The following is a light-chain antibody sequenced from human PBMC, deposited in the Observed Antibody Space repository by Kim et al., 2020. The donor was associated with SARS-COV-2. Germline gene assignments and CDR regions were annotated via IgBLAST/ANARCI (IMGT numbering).Light chain of an antibody. CDR1: QDINNY. Sequence: DIQMTQSPSSLSASVGDRVTITCQTSQDINNYLNWYQQKPGKAPKLLIYDASNLETGVPSRFSGSGSGTHFTFSISSLQPGDIATYFCQQYYNLPLTFGGGTKLEI. V-gene: IGKV1-33*01. CDR3: QQYYNLPLT. CDR2: DAS. J-gene: IGKJ4*01.